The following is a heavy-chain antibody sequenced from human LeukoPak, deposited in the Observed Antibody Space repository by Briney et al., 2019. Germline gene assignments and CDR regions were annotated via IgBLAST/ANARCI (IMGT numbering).Heavy chain of an antibody. V-gene: IGHV3-23*01. CDR1: GFTFSSYA. CDR2: ISCSGGST. Sequence: PGGSLRLSCAASGFTFSSYAMSLGGQAAGEGLGLVSAISCSGGSTYSADSVKGRLTISRDNSKNTLYLQMNSLRAEDTAVYYCAKGYSGSDDAFDIWGQGTMVTVSS. J-gene: IGHJ3*02. D-gene: IGHD1-26*01. CDR3: AKGYSGSDDAFDI.